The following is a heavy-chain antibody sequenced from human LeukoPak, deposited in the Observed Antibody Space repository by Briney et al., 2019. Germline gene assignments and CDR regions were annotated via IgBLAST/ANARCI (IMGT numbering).Heavy chain of an antibody. Sequence: SETLSLTCTVSGGSISSYYWSWIRQPPGKGLEWIGYIYHSGSTYYNPSLKSRVTISVDRSKNQFSLKLSSVTAADTAVYYCARGASGGDFFDYWGQGTLVTVSS. CDR1: GGSISSYY. J-gene: IGHJ4*02. V-gene: IGHV4-59*12. CDR3: ARGASGGDFFDY. D-gene: IGHD2-21*02. CDR2: IYHSGST.